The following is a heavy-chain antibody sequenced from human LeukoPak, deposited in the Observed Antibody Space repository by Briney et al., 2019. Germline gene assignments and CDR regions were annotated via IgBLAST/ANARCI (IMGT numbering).Heavy chain of an antibody. Sequence: GGSLRPSCAASKFIFSNYGMHWVRQAPGKGLECVSAISDSGDKTDYADSVRGRFTIYRDNSKDTLYLQMNSLGAADTAVYYCAKDGGGYCNNSSCWGQGTLVTVSS. CDR1: KFIFSNYG. V-gene: IGHV3-23*01. CDR3: AKDGGGYCNNSSC. D-gene: IGHD2-2*01. J-gene: IGHJ4*02. CDR2: ISDSGDKT.